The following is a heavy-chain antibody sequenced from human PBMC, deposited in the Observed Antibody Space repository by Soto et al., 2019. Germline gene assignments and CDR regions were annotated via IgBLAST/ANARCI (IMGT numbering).Heavy chain of an antibody. Sequence: GGPLRLSCAASGFTFSSYWMHWVRQAPGKGLVGVSHINTDGGSTTYADSVKGRFTISRDNAKNTLYLQMNGLGAEDTALYYSARGRVPYRGYDFFDYWGQGTLVTVSS. CDR1: GFTFSSYW. CDR2: INTDGGST. CDR3: ARGRVPYRGYDFFDY. J-gene: IGHJ4*02. V-gene: IGHV3-74*01. D-gene: IGHD5-12*01.